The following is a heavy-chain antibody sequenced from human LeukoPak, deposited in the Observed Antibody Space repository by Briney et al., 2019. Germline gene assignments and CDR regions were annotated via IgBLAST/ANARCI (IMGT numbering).Heavy chain of an antibody. J-gene: IGHJ5*02. Sequence: ASVKVSCKASGYTFTSYDINWVRQATGQGLEWMGWMNPNSGNTGYAQKFQGRVTMTRNTSISTAYMELSSLRSEDTAVYYCGRGRWSATGSPQFDHWGRATLVTVSS. CDR2: MNPNSGNT. V-gene: IGHV1-8*01. D-gene: IGHD2-8*02. CDR1: GYTFTSYD. CDR3: GRGRWSATGSPQFDH.